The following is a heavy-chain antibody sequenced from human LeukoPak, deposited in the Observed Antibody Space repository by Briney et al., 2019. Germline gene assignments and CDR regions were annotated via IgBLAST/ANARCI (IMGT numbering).Heavy chain of an antibody. CDR1: GGSFSGYY. D-gene: IGHD2-2*01. J-gene: IGHJ6*03. V-gene: IGHV4-34*01. CDR3: ARARTFTAARDAGFYYYMDV. Sequence: SETLSLTCAVYGGSFSGYYWSWIRQPPGKGLEWIGEINHSGSTNYNPSLKSRVTISVDTSKNQFSLKLSSVTAADTAVYYCARARTFTAARDAGFYYYMDVWGKGTTVTVSS. CDR2: INHSGST.